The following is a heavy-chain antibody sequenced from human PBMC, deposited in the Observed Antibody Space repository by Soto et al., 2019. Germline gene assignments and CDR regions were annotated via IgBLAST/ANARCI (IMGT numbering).Heavy chain of an antibody. J-gene: IGHJ4*02. CDR3: AKDLKGTVPDYFDY. Sequence: EVQLLESGGGLVQPGGSLRLSCSASGFTFSSSAMSWVRQAPGKGLEWVSGLSGSGVITYYADSVKGRFTISRDNSKNTLYLQMNSLRAEDAAVYYCAKDLKGTVPDYFDYWGQGTLVTVSS. CDR1: GFTFSSSA. D-gene: IGHD3-10*01. V-gene: IGHV3-23*01. CDR2: LSGSGVIT.